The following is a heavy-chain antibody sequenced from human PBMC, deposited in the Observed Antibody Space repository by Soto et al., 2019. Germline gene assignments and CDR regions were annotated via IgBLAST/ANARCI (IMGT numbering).Heavy chain of an antibody. J-gene: IGHJ4*02. V-gene: IGHV4-59*01. CDR2: IYYSGST. Sequence: PSETLSLTCTVSGGSISSYYWSWIRQPPGKGLEWIGYIYYSGSTNYNPSLKSRVTISVDTSKNQFSLKLSSVTAADTAVYYCARGTQIPWVGEYRSSSDLDDWGQGTLVTVSS. CDR3: ARGTQIPWVGEYRSSSDLDD. D-gene: IGHD3-10*01. CDR1: GGSISSYY.